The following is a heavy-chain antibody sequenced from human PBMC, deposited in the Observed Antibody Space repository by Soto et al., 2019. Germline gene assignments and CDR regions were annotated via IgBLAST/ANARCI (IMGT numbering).Heavy chain of an antibody. D-gene: IGHD2-21*02. CDR3: ERDGCVDCLPSLYFDL. J-gene: IGHJ2*01. V-gene: IGHV1-69*01. CDR1: GGTFSSYA. CDR2: IIPIFGTA. Sequence: QVQLVQSGAEVKKPGSSVKVSCKASGGTFSSYAISWVRQAPGQGLEWMGGIIPIFGTANYAQKFQGRVTITADESTSTDYMELSSMRSEDTAVYYCERDGCVDCLPSLYFDLWGRGTLVTVSS.